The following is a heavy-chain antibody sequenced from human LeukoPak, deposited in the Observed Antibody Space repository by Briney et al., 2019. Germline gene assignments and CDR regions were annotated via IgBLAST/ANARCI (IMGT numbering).Heavy chain of an antibody. J-gene: IGHJ3*02. Sequence: PGGSLRLSCAASGFTVSSNYMSWVRQAPGKGLEWVSPISSSGSYIYYADSVKGRFTISRDNAKNSLYLQMNSLRAEDTAVYYCASRNQYCGGDCFWAFDIWGQGTMVTVSS. CDR2: ISSSGSYI. CDR1: GFTVSSNY. V-gene: IGHV3-21*01. D-gene: IGHD2-21*02. CDR3: ASRNQYCGGDCFWAFDI.